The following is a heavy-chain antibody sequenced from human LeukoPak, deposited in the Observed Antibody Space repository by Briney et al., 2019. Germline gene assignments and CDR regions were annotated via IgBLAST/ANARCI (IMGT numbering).Heavy chain of an antibody. V-gene: IGHV1-2*02. CDR3: ARGPHWDPHFDY. J-gene: IGHJ4*02. D-gene: IGHD7-27*01. Sequence: ASVKVSCTASGFTFTAYHMHWVRQAPGQGLEWMGWINPNGGGTNYAQKFQGRVTMTRDTSISTAYMELSGLRSDDTAVYYCARGPHWDPHFDYWGQGTLVTVSS. CDR2: INPNGGGT. CDR1: GFTFTAYH.